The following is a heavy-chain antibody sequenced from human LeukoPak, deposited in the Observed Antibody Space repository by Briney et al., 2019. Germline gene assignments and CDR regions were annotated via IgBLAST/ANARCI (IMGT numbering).Heavy chain of an antibody. Sequence: GGSLRLSCATSRFNFDRYTIHWVRQAPGKGLEWVSLAGWAGGTTFYSDSVGGRFTISRDSGRKSVYLQMNSLTTDDTAFYFCAKELDTMFFDYWGQGALVTVSS. CDR2: AGWAGGTT. CDR1: RFNFDRYT. V-gene: IGHV3-43*01. CDR3: AKELDTMFFDY. J-gene: IGHJ4*02. D-gene: IGHD3-10*02.